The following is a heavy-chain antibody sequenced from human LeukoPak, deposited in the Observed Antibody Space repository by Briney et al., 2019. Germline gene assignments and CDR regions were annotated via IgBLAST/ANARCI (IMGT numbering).Heavy chain of an antibody. CDR1: GYTFTGYY. D-gene: IGHD2-21*01. Sequence: ASVKVSCKASGYTFTGYYMHWVRQAPGQGLEWMGWINPNSGGTNYAQKFQGRVTMTRDTSISTAYMELSRLRSDDTAVYYCARDKAPSIVVVIAHAFDIWGQGTMVTVSS. V-gene: IGHV1-2*02. J-gene: IGHJ3*02. CDR2: INPNSGGT. CDR3: ARDKAPSIVVVIAHAFDI.